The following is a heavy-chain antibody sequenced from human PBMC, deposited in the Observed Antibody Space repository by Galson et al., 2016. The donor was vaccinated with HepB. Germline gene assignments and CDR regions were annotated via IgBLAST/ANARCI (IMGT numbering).Heavy chain of an antibody. CDR2: IWYDGSNK. Sequence: SLRLSCAASGFTFSSYGMHWVRQAPGKGLEWVAVIWYDGSNKYYRDSVKGRFTISRDNSKNTLYLQMNSLRAEDTAVYYCAREFKIAAPGVLDYWGQGTLVTVSS. J-gene: IGHJ4*02. V-gene: IGHV3-33*01. CDR1: GFTFSSYG. CDR3: AREFKIAAPGVLDY. D-gene: IGHD6-13*01.